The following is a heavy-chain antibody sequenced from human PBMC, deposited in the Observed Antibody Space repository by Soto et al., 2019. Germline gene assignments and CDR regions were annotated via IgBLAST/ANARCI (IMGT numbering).Heavy chain of an antibody. J-gene: IGHJ4*02. V-gene: IGHV4-59*01. Sequence: SETLSPTCSVSGGSMRNYYLNWIRQPPGRGLEWIGYVYHSGSTNYNPSLKSRVSMSVDVSRNHFSLTLHSVTAADTAVYFCTSSYSTSSSPDYWGQGTLVTVS. D-gene: IGHD6-6*01. CDR3: TSSYSTSSSPDY. CDR2: VYHSGST. CDR1: GGSMRNYY.